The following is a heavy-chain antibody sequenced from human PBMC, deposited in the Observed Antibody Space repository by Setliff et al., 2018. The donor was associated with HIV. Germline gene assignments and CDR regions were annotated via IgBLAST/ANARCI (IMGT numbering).Heavy chain of an antibody. CDR3: ARDVTKDMITFGEVIVTSRGYFDS. D-gene: IGHD3-16*02. J-gene: IGHJ4*02. CDR1: GGSFTSRSYY. Sequence: PSETLSLTCTVSGGSFTSRSYYWSWIRQHPGKGLEWIGYIYYSGRTYYNPSLKSRVAITLDTSKNQCSLKLSSVTAADTAVYYCARDVTKDMITFGEVIVTSRGYFDSWGQGTLVTVSS. V-gene: IGHV4-31*03. CDR2: IYYSGRT.